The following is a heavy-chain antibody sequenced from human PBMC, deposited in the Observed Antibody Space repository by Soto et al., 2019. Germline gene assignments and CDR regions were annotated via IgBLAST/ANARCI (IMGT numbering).Heavy chain of an antibody. V-gene: IGHV2-70*04. Sequence: LVNPTQTLTLTCTFSGFSLSTSGMRVSWIRQPPGKALEWLARIDWDDDKFYSTSLKTRLTISKDTSKNQVVLTMTNMDPVDTATYYCARMKMANDAFDIWGQGTMVTVSS. CDR1: GFSLSTSGMR. CDR3: ARMKMANDAFDI. CDR2: IDWDDDK. J-gene: IGHJ3*02.